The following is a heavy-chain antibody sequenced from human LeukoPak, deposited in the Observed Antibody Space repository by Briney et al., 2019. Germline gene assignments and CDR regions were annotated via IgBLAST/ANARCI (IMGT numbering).Heavy chain of an antibody. D-gene: IGHD6-13*01. CDR2: IYYSGST. J-gene: IGHJ4*02. Sequence: PSETLSLTCTVSGGSISSYYWSWLRQPPGKGLERIGYIYYSGSTNYNPSLKSRVTISVDTSKNQFSLRLSSVTAADTAVYYCARVTGYVMEDYFDYWGQGTLVTVSS. CDR1: GGSISSYY. CDR3: ARVTGYVMEDYFDY. V-gene: IGHV4-59*01.